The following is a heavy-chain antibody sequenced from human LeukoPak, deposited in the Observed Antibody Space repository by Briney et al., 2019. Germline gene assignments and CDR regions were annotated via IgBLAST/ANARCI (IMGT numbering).Heavy chain of an antibody. CDR3: ARIRYYYDSSGYYTGFYYYYMDV. V-gene: IGHV4-34*01. CDR1: SGSFSGYY. CDR2: INHSGGT. D-gene: IGHD3-22*01. Sequence: SETLSLTCAVYSGSFSGYYWSWIRQPPGKGLEWIGEINHSGGTNYNPSLKSRVTISVDTSKDQFSLKLSSVTAADTAVYYCARIRYYYDSSGYYTGFYYYYMDVWGKGTTVTVSS. J-gene: IGHJ6*03.